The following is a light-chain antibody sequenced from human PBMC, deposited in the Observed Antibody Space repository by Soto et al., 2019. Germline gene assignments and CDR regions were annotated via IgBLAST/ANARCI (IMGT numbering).Light chain of an antibody. CDR2: DAY. V-gene: IGKV1-33*01. J-gene: IGKJ3*01. Sequence: DIKMTQSPSSLSASVEDRVTISCQASQDISNSLNWYQQKPGKAPELLIYDAYNLEKGEPSRFSGSGTGTDFTITISSLQPEDIATYYCQHYNDLPPTFGPGTNVDI. CDR3: QHYNDLPPT. CDR1: QDISNS.